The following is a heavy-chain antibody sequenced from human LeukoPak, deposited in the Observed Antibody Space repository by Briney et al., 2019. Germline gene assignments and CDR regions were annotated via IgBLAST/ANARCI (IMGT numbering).Heavy chain of an antibody. CDR1: GFTFDDYA. CDR3: ARDEGSQRNYYYYMDV. V-gene: IGHV3-9*01. J-gene: IGHJ6*03. Sequence: PGGSLRLSCAASGFTFDDYAMHWVRQAPGKGLEWVSGISWNSGSIGYADSVKGRFTISRDNAKNSLYLQMNSLRAEDTAVYYCARDEGSQRNYYYYMDVWGKGTTVTVSS. CDR2: ISWNSGSI.